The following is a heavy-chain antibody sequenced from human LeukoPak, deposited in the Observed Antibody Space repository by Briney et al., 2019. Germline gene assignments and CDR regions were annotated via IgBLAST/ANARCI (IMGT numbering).Heavy chain of an antibody. D-gene: IGHD6-25*01. Sequence: ASVKVSCKASGYMFTGQFIHWVRQAPGHGPEWMGVYNPNSGDTTFSQRFQDRVTMTRDTSINTAFMELSRLTSDDTAVYYCARGGPRGNGFDYWGQGTLVSVSS. CDR1: GYMFTGQF. CDR3: ARGGPRGNGFDY. CDR2: YNPNSGDT. J-gene: IGHJ4*02. V-gene: IGHV1-2*02.